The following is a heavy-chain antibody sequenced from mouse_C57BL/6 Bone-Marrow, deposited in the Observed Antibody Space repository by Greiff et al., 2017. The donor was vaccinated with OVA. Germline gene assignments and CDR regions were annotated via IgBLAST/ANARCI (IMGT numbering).Heavy chain of an antibody. Sequence: QVQLQQSGAELMKLGASVKLSCKATGYTFTGYWIEWVKQRPGHGLEWIGEILPGSGSTNYNENVKGKATFTAETSDNTSYMQLSSLTTEDSAIYYCASLTPYFDYWGQGTTLTVSS. D-gene: IGHD4-1*01. CDR1: GYTFTGYW. CDR3: ASLTPYFDY. J-gene: IGHJ2*01. V-gene: IGHV1-9*01. CDR2: ILPGSGST.